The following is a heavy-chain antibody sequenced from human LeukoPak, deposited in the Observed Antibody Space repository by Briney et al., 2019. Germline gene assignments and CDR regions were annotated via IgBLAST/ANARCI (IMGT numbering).Heavy chain of an antibody. J-gene: IGHJ3*02. Sequence: GGSLRLSCAASGFTFSSYSMNWVRQAPGKGLEWVSYISSSGSTIYYADSVKGRFTISRDNAKNSLYLQMNSLRAEDTAVYYCARGATIALDAFDIWGQGTMVTVSS. CDR2: ISSSGSTI. D-gene: IGHD5-12*01. CDR3: ARGATIALDAFDI. V-gene: IGHV3-48*04. CDR1: GFTFSSYS.